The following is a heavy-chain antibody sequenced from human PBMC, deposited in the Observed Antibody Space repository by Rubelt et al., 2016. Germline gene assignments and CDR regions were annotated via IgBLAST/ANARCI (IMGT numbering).Heavy chain of an antibody. V-gene: IGHV1-69*10. CDR2: IIPILGVA. Sequence: QVQLVQSGAEVKKPGASVKVSCKASGGTFSSYAISWVRQAPGQGLEWMGGIIPILGVANYAQKFQGRVTITADKSKRTANMELSSLRSEDTAVYYWARGGIGVAGPCDYWGQGTLVTVSS. CDR1: GGTFSSYA. CDR3: ARGGIGVAGPCDY. J-gene: IGHJ4*02. D-gene: IGHD6-19*01.